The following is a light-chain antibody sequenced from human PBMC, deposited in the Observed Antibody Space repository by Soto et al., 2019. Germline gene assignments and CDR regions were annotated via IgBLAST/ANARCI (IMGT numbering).Light chain of an antibody. Sequence: IVLSQSSGTVSLSPGERATLSCRASQSVSSSYLAWYQQKPGQAPRLLIYGASSRATGIPDRFSGSGSGTDFTLTISRLEPEDFAVYYCQQYGSSPRTFGQGTKVDIK. CDR1: QSVSSSY. V-gene: IGKV3-20*01. CDR3: QQYGSSPRT. CDR2: GAS. J-gene: IGKJ1*01.